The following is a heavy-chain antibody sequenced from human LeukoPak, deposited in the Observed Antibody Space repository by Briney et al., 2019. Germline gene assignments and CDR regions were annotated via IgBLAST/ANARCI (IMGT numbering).Heavy chain of an antibody. CDR2: IYYSGST. CDR1: GGSISSYY. V-gene: IGHV4-59*01. J-gene: IGHJ6*03. Sequence: ASETLSLTCTVSGGSISSYYWSWIRQPPGKGLEWIGYIYYSGSTKYNPSLKSRVTISVDTSKNQFSLKLSSVTAADTAVYYCARDERSRYYYMDVWGKGTTVTVSS. D-gene: IGHD2/OR15-2a*01. CDR3: ARDERSRYYYMDV.